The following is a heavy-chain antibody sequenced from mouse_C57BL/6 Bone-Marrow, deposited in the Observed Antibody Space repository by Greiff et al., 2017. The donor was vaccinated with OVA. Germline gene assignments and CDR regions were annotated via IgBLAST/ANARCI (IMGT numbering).Heavy chain of an antibody. J-gene: IGHJ2*01. CDR1: GYTFTSYW. Sequence: QVQLKQPGAELVKPGASVKVSCKASGYTFTSYWMHWVKQRPGQGLEWIGRIHPSDSDTNYNQKFKGKATLTVDKSSSTAYMQLSSLTSEDSAVYYCAMGNDGYYDFDYWGQGTTLTVSS. CDR3: AMGNDGYYDFDY. D-gene: IGHD2-3*01. V-gene: IGHV1-74*01. CDR2: IHPSDSDT.